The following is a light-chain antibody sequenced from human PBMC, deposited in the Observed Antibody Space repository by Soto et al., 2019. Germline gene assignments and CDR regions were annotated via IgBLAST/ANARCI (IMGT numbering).Light chain of an antibody. J-gene: IGLJ2*01. CDR2: EGS. V-gene: IGLV2-23*01. CDR3: CSYAGSSTLV. CDR1: SSDVGSYNL. Sequence: QSALTQPASVSGSPGQSITISCTGTSSDVGSYNLVSWYQQYPGKAPKLMIYEGSKRPSGVSNRFSGSKSGNTASLTISGPQAEDEADYYCCSYAGSSTLVFGGGTKLTVL.